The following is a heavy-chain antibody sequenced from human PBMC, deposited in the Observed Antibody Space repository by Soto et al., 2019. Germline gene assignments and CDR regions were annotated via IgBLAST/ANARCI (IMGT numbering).Heavy chain of an antibody. CDR3: ARGFEGYCRGGSCDVDP. V-gene: IGHV4-34*01. CDR2: INHSGST. J-gene: IGHJ5*02. Sequence: SETLSLTCAVYGGSFSGYYWSWIRQPPGKGLEWIGEINHSGSTNYNPSLKSRVTISVDTSKNQFSLKLSSVTAADTAVYYCARGFEGYCRGGSCDVDPCGQGTLVTVCS. CDR1: GGSFSGYY. D-gene: IGHD2-15*01.